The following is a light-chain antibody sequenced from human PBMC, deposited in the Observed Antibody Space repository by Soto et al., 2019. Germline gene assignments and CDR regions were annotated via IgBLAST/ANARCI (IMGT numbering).Light chain of an antibody. CDR2: GAS. CDR3: QQYMSSVT. J-gene: IGKJ1*01. Sequence: EIVLTQSPGSLSLSPGQRATLSCRASQSVDSTFFAWYQKQPGQAPRLLIYGASKRATGTPHSFSGSGSGKDFTLIISRLPPEDFAVYYCQQYMSSVTFGQGTKVEIK. CDR1: QSVDSTF. V-gene: IGKV3-20*01.